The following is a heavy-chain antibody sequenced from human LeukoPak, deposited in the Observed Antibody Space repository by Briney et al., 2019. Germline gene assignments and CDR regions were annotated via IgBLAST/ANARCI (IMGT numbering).Heavy chain of an antibody. Sequence: PSETLSLTCTVSGGSISSSSYYWGWIRQPPGKGLEWIGSIYYSGSTYYNPSLKSRVTISVDTSKNQFFLKLSSVTAADTAVYYCARDNDGGFFDYWGQGTLVTVSS. D-gene: IGHD2-8*01. CDR2: IYYSGST. CDR1: GGSISSSSYY. J-gene: IGHJ4*02. CDR3: ARDNDGGFFDY. V-gene: IGHV4-39*07.